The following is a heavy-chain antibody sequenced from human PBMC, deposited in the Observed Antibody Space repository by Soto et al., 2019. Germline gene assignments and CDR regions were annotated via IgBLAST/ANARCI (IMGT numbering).Heavy chain of an antibody. CDR1: GGTFSSYG. Sequence: QVQLVQSGAEVKKPGSSVKVSCKASGGTFSSYGISWMRQAPGQGLEWMGGTIPNFGTAHDALKFQGRVTISADESTSTAYMELSSLRYEDTAVYYCARIRSDSSSYYLDYWGQGTPVTVSS. J-gene: IGHJ4*02. CDR2: TIPNFGTA. D-gene: IGHD3-22*01. CDR3: ARIRSDSSSYYLDY. V-gene: IGHV1-69*12.